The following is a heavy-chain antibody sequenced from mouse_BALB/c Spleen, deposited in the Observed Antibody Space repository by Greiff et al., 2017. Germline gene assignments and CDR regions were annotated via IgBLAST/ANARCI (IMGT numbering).Heavy chain of an antibody. Sequence: QVQLQQSGAELMKPGASVKISCKATGYTFSSYWIEWVKQRPGHGLEWIGEILPGSGSTNYNEKFKGKATFTADTSSNTAYMQLSSLTSEDSAVYYCARGGVYDYYGSSYYFDYWGQGTTLTVSS. V-gene: IGHV1-9*01. CDR1: GYTFSSYW. J-gene: IGHJ2*01. D-gene: IGHD1-1*01. CDR3: ARGGVYDYYGSSYYFDY. CDR2: ILPGSGST.